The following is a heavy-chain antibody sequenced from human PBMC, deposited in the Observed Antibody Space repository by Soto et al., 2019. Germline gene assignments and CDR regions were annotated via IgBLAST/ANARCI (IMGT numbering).Heavy chain of an antibody. J-gene: IGHJ4*02. CDR1: GFTFSSYA. Sequence: EVQLLESGGGLVQPGGSLRLSCAASGFTFSSYAMSWVRQAPGKGLEWVSVISGSGGSTYYADSVKGRFTISRDNSKNMLYLQMNSLRVEDTAVYYCAKDNWVGATIDFWGQGTLVTVSS. CDR2: ISGSGGST. V-gene: IGHV3-23*01. CDR3: AKDNWVGATIDF. D-gene: IGHD1-26*01.